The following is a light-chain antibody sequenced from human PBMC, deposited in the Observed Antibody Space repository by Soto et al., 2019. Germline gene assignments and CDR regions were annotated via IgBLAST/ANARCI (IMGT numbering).Light chain of an antibody. CDR3: CSYAGSSTDG. V-gene: IGLV2-23*01. J-gene: IGLJ1*01. CDR1: SSDVWSYNL. Sequence: QSVLTQPASVTGSPGQSITISHTGTSSDVWSYNLVSWYQQHPFKALGLMNYEGSKRASGVPNRFSASKAGNTASLTVSGLQAGDGVDYYCCSYAGSSTDGFGTGTKVTV. CDR2: EGS.